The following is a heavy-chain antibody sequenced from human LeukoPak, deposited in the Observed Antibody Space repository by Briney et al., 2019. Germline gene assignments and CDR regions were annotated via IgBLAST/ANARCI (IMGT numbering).Heavy chain of an antibody. D-gene: IGHD1-14*01. V-gene: IGHV1-18*01. CDR2: ISAYNGNT. J-gene: IGHJ4*02. CDR3: ARDKTGDYFDY. Sequence: ASVKVSCKASGYTFTSYGISWVRQAPGQGLEWMGWISAYNGNTNYAQKFQGRVTITADKSTSTAYMELSSLRSEDTAVYYCARDKTGDYFDYWGQGTPVTVSS. CDR1: GYTFTSYG.